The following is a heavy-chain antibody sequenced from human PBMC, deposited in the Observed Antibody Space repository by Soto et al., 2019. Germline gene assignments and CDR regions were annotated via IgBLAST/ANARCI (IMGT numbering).Heavy chain of an antibody. J-gene: IGHJ6*03. Sequence: QDQLVQSGAEVKKPGASVTVSCKASGYSFTNYGITWVRQAPGQGLEWMGWISGFNGNTHYAQKLQGRVTMTTDAATSTAYMGLRSLRSDDTAVYYCARERGVAPPVAGNTHYYYYMDVWGKGTTVTVSS. CDR2: ISGFNGNT. V-gene: IGHV1-18*01. CDR3: ARERGVAPPVAGNTHYYYYMDV. D-gene: IGHD6-19*01. CDR1: GYSFTNYG.